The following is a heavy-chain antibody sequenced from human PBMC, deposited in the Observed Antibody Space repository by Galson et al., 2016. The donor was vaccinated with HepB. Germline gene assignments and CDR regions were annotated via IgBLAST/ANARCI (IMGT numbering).Heavy chain of an antibody. CDR3: AKRRGEEMTIFGVEHTKGNLWYFDL. CDR2: ISGSGGRT. CDR1: GLTFSNYA. Sequence: SLRLSCAASGLTFSNYAMNWVRQAPGKGLEWVSGISGSGGRTFYADSVKGRFTISRDNSKNTLYLQMNSPRAEDMAQYHCAKRRGEEMTIFGVEHTKGNLWYFDLWGRGTLVIVSS. V-gene: IGHV3-23*01. J-gene: IGHJ2*01. D-gene: IGHD3-3*01.